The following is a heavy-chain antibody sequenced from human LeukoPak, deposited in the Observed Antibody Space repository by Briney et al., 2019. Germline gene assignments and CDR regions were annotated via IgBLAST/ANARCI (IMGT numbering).Heavy chain of an antibody. CDR2: MNPNSGNT. D-gene: IGHD3-9*01. Sequence: ASVKVSCKASGYTFTSYDINWVRQATGQGLEWMGWMNPNSGNTGYAQKFQGRVTMTGNTSISTAYMELSSLRSDDTAVYYCARDPPDYDILTGYYYYYMDVWGKGTTVTISS. J-gene: IGHJ6*03. CDR1: GYTFTSYD. V-gene: IGHV1-8*01. CDR3: ARDPPDYDILTGYYYYYMDV.